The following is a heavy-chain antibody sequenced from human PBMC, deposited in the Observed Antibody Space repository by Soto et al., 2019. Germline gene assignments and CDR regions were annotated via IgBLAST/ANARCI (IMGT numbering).Heavy chain of an antibody. D-gene: IGHD2-21*02. J-gene: IGHJ5*02. CDR1: GYTFSNYY. Sequence: ASVKVTCKTSGYTFSNYYIHWVRQAPGQGLEWMGMINPSGGSTHFAQKFQGRVTVTRYTSTSTVYMELNSLRSEDTAVYYCARASGGHSGWGHWSDPWGQGTLVTVSS. CDR2: INPSGGST. CDR3: ARASGGHSGWGHWSDP. V-gene: IGHV1-46*01.